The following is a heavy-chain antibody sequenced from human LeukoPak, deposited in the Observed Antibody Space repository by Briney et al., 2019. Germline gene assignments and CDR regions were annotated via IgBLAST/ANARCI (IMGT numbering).Heavy chain of an antibody. V-gene: IGHV3-7*01. J-gene: IGHJ4*02. CDR3: ARDWPGTSY. CDR2: IKEDGSEK. Sequence: SXRLSXXXXGFTISTYWMSWVRQAPGKGLEWVANIKEDGSEKYYVDSVKGRFTISRDNAKNSLYLQVSDLRAEDTAVYYCARDWPGTSYWGQGTLVTVSS. D-gene: IGHD1-14*01. CDR1: GFTISTYW.